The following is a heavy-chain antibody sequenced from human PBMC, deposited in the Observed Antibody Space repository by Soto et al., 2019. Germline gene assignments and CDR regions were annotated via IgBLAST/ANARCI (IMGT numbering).Heavy chain of an antibody. CDR1: GASISGYH. J-gene: IGHJ4*02. D-gene: IGHD3-9*01. CDR2: ISYSGAT. Sequence: SETLSLTCTVSGASISGYHWSWIRQPPGKGLEYLGYISYSGATNYNPSLKSRVTMSIDTSKNQFSLQLNSVTAADTAVYYCARGFASDWYTYYFDYWGQGTLVTVSS. V-gene: IGHV4-59*08. CDR3: ARGFASDWYTYYFDY.